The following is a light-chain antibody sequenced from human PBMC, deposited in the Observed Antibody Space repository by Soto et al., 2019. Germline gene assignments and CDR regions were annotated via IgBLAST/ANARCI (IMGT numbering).Light chain of an antibody. CDR1: QDVNRY. CDR2: AAS. J-gene: IGKJ3*01. Sequence: DIQLTQSPSFLSASVGDRVTITCRSSQDVNRYLAWYQQKPGKAPNLLIYAASTLRSRVPSRFSGSGSETEFTLTISSLQHEDLATYYCQQLNSYVFTFGPGTKVDIK. CDR3: QQLNSYVFT. V-gene: IGKV1-9*01.